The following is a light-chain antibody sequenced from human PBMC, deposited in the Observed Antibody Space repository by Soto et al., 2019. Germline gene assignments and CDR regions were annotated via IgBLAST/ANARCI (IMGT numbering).Light chain of an antibody. CDR2: GAS. J-gene: IGKJ3*01. Sequence: ELVMTQSPATLSVSPGERATLSSRASQSVSSNLAWYQQKPGQAPRLLIYGASTRATDIPGRFSGSGSGTEFALTICSLQSEDFAVYYCQQYNNWPLFTFGPGTKVDI. CDR1: QSVSSN. V-gene: IGKV3-15*01. CDR3: QQYNNWPLFT.